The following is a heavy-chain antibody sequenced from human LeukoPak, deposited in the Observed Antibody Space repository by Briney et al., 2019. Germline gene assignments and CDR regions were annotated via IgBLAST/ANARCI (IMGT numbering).Heavy chain of an antibody. D-gene: IGHD1-26*01. Sequence: QSGGSLRLSCAASGFTFSSYGMHWVRQAPGKGLEWVAVISYDGSNKYYADSVKGRFTISRDNSKNTLYLQMNSLRAEDTAVYYCAKVTPGGSTDYWGQGTLVTVSS. CDR3: AKVTPGGSTDY. J-gene: IGHJ4*02. CDR2: ISYDGSNK. V-gene: IGHV3-30*18. CDR1: GFTFSSYG.